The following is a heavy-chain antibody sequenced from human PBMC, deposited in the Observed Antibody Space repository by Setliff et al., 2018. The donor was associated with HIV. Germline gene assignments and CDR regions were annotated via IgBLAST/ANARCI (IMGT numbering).Heavy chain of an antibody. CDR1: GFTFSSYW. Sequence: PGGSLRLSCAASGFTFSSYWMHWVRQAPGKGLVWVSRMNSDGSSTSYADSVKGRFTISRDNAKNTLYLQMNSLRAEDTAVYYCARAGLYSSSWHYYYYYMDVWGKGTTVTVSS. D-gene: IGHD6-13*01. V-gene: IGHV3-74*01. J-gene: IGHJ6*03. CDR2: MNSDGSST. CDR3: ARAGLYSSSWHYYYYYMDV.